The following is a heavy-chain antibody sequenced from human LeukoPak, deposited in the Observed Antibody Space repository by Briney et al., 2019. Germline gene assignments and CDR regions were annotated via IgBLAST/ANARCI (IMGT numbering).Heavy chain of an antibody. CDR2: INHSGST. CDR1: GGSFSVYY. Sequence: PSETLSLTCAVYGGSFSVYYWSWIRQPPGKGLEWIGEINHSGSTNYNPSLKSRVTISVDTSKNQFSLKLSSVTAADTAVYYCARGPSPRGYSYGWWLDYWGQGTLVTVSS. D-gene: IGHD5-18*01. V-gene: IGHV4-34*01. CDR3: ARGPSPRGYSYGWWLDY. J-gene: IGHJ4*02.